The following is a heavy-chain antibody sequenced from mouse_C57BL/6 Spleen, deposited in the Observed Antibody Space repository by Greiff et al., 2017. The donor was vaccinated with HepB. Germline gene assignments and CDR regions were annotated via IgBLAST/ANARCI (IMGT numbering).Heavy chain of an antibody. J-gene: IGHJ3*01. V-gene: IGHV1-69*01. Sequence: QVHVKQPGAELVMPGASVKLSCKASGYTFTSYWMHWVKQRPGQGLEWIGEIDPSDSYTNYNQKFKGKSTLTVDKSSSTAYMQLSSLTSEDSAVYYCAREGYYYGRRTWFAYWGQGTLVTVSA. CDR2: IDPSDSYT. CDR3: AREGYYYGRRTWFAY. D-gene: IGHD1-1*01. CDR1: GYTFTSYW.